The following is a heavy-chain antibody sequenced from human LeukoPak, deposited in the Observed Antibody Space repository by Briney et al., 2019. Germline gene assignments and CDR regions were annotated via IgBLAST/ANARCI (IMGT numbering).Heavy chain of an antibody. V-gene: IGHV3-11*01. CDR2: ISSSGSTI. J-gene: IGHJ3*01. CDR3: ANVVVPAAMDFDV. CDR1: GFTFSDYY. D-gene: IGHD2-2*01. Sequence: GGSLRLSCAASGFTFSDYYMSWIRQAPGKGLEWVSYISSSGSTIYYADSVKGRFTISRDNAKNSLYLQMNSLRAEDTAVYYCANVVVPAAMDFDVWGQGTMVTVSS.